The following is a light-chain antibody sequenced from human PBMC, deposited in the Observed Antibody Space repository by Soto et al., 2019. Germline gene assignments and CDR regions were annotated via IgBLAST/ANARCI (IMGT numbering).Light chain of an antibody. CDR3: SSYTSSSTYV. J-gene: IGLJ1*01. V-gene: IGLV2-14*03. CDR2: DVS. CDR1: ISDVGGYNY. Sequence: QSVLTQPASVSGSPGQSITISCTGTISDVGGYNYVSWYQQHPGKVPKLMIYDVSNRPSGVSNRFSGSKSGNTASLTISGLQAEDEADYYCSSYTSSSTYVFGIGTKVTVL.